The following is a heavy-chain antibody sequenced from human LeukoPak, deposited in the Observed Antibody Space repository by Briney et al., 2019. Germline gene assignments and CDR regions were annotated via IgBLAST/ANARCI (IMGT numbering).Heavy chain of an antibody. V-gene: IGHV4-59*08. Sequence: SETLSLTCTVSGGSISSYYWSWIRQPPGKGLEWIGYIYYSGSTNYNPSLKGRVTISVDTSKNQFSLKLSSVTAADTAVYYCARWATMTKSRWDAFDIWGQGTMVTVSS. J-gene: IGHJ3*02. CDR3: ARWATMTKSRWDAFDI. D-gene: IGHD3-22*01. CDR2: IYYSGST. CDR1: GGSISSYY.